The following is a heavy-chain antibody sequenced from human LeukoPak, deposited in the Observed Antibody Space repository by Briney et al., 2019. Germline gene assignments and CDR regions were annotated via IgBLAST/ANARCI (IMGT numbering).Heavy chain of an antibody. CDR3: ARVTKVSGYGDYSSSTPY. D-gene: IGHD4-17*01. J-gene: IGHJ4*02. CDR2: INPNSGGT. V-gene: IGHV1-2*02. Sequence: ASVKVSCKASGYTFTGYYMHWVRQAPGQGLEWMGWINPNSGGTNYAQKFQGRVTMTRDTSISTAYMELSRLRSDDTAVYYCARVTKVSGYGDYSSSTPYWGQGTLVTVSS. CDR1: GYTFTGYY.